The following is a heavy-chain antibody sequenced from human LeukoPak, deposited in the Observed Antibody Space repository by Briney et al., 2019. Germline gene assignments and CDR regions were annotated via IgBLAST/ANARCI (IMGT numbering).Heavy chain of an antibody. CDR2: INHSGST. J-gene: IGHJ4*02. Sequence: SETLSLTCAVCGGSFSGYYWSWIRQPPGKGLEWIGEINHSGSTNYNPSLKSRVTISVDTSKNQFSLKLSSVTAADTAVYYCARDYGAHYYDSSGYYYYWGQGTLVTVSS. CDR3: ARDYGAHYYDSSGYYYY. CDR1: GGSFSGYY. V-gene: IGHV4-34*01. D-gene: IGHD3-22*01.